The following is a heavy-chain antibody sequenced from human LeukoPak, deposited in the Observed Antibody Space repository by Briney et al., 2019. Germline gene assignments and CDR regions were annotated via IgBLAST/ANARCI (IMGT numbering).Heavy chain of an antibody. CDR3: ARDQGSLDY. CDR2: ISGSSSIK. CDR1: GFTFSSFS. J-gene: IGHJ4*02. Sequence: GGSLRLSCAASGFTFSSFSMNWVRQAPGKGLEWVSYISGSSSIKCYADSVKGRFTISRDNAKNTVYLQMNSLRAEDTAVYYCARDQGSLDYWGQGTLVTVSS. V-gene: IGHV3-48*04.